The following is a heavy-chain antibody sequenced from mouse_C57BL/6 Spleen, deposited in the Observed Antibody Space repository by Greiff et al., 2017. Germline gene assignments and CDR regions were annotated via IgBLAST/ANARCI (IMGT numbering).Heavy chain of an antibody. V-gene: IGHV1-61*01. CDR2: IYPSDSET. CDR1: GYTFTSYW. Sequence: QVQLQQPGAELVRPGSSVKLSCKASGYTFTSYWMDWVKQRPGQGLEWIGNIYPSDSETHYNQKFKDKATLTVDKSSSTAYMQLSSLTSEDSAVYYCARTKLGGNYFGYWGQGTTLTVSS. J-gene: IGHJ2*01. CDR3: ARTKLGGNYFGY. D-gene: IGHD3-3*01.